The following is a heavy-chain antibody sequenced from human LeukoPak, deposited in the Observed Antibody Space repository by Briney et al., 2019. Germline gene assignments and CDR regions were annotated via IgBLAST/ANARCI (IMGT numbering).Heavy chain of an antibody. D-gene: IGHD6-13*01. V-gene: IGHV1-8*01. CDR1: RYTFTSYD. CDR3: ARIGYSSSWYCYYYYYYMDV. J-gene: IGHJ6*03. CDR2: MNPNSGDT. Sequence: ASVKDSCKASRYTFTSYDINWVRPAPGQGREWMGRMNPNSGDTGYAQKFQGRVTMTRNTSISTAYMELSSLRSEDTAVYYCARIGYSSSWYCYYYYYYMDVWGKGTTVTISS.